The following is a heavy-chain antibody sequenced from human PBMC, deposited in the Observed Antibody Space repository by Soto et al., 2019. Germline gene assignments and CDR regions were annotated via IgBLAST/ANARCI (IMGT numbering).Heavy chain of an antibody. CDR2: ISGSGGST. CDR1: GFTFSSYA. CDR3: AKVVGELDYYYYGMDV. Sequence: GGSLRLSCAASGFTFSSYAMSWVRQAPGKGLEWVSAISGSGGSTYYADSVKGRFTISRDNSKNTLYLQMNSLRAEDTAVYYCAKVVGELDYYYYGMDVWGQGTTVTDSS. D-gene: IGHD3-10*01. V-gene: IGHV3-23*01. J-gene: IGHJ6*02.